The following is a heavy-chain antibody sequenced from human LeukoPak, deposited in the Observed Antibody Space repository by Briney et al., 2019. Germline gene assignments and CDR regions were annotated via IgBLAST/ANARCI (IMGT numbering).Heavy chain of an antibody. D-gene: IGHD1-1*01. V-gene: IGHV3-11*01. CDR1: GFTFSDYY. CDR3: ARGWSTTRNNWFDP. J-gene: IGHJ5*02. CDR2: ISSSGGII. Sequence: GGSLRLSCAASGFTFSDYYMTWIRQAPGKGLEWVSYISSSGGIIYYADSVKGRFTISRDNAKNSLYLQMNGLRDDGTAVYYCARGWSTTRNNWFDPWGQGALVTVSS.